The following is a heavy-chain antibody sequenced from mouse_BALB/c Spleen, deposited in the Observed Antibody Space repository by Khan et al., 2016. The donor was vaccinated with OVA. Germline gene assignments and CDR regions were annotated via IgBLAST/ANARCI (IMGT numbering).Heavy chain of an antibody. V-gene: IGHV1S137*01. CDR1: GYTFTDYA. CDR3: VRPAYDGYYDY. D-gene: IGHD2-3*01. CDR2: ISTYSGNT. J-gene: IGHJ2*01. Sequence: VQLQESGPGLVRPGVSVKISCKGSGYTFTDYAMYWVKQSHAKSLEWIGLISTYSGNTNYNQTFKGKATMTVDKSSSTAYMELARLTSEDSAIYYCVRPAYDGYYDYWGQGTTLTVSS.